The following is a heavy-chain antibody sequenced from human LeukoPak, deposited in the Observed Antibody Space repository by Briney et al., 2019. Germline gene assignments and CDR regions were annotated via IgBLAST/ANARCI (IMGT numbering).Heavy chain of an antibody. Sequence: GGSLRLSRAASGFTFSSYAMSWVRQAPGKGLEWVSAISGSGGSTYYADSVKGRFTISRDNSKNTLYLQMNSLRAEDTAVYYCAKKYYYDSSGYYYITAHFDYWGQGTLVTASS. CDR2: ISGSGGST. D-gene: IGHD3-22*01. J-gene: IGHJ4*02. CDR3: AKKYYYDSSGYYYITAHFDY. V-gene: IGHV3-23*01. CDR1: GFTFSSYA.